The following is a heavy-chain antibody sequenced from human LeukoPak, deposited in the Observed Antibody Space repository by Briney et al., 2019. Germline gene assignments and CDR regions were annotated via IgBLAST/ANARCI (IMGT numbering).Heavy chain of an antibody. J-gene: IGHJ6*03. CDR3: AREEGRYSGYDFDYYYYMDV. D-gene: IGHD5-12*01. Sequence: PGGSLRLSCAASGFTFSSYGMHWVRQAPGKGLEWVSSISSSSSYIYYADSVKGRFTISRDNAKNSLYLQMNSLRAEDTAVYYCAREEGRYSGYDFDYYYYMDVWGKGTTVTISS. V-gene: IGHV3-21*01. CDR1: GFTFSSYG. CDR2: ISSSSSYI.